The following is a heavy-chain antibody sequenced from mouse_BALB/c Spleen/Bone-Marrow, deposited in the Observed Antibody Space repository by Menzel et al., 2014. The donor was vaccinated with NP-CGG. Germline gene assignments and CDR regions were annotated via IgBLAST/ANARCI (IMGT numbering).Heavy chain of an antibody. V-gene: IGHV5-12-1*01. D-gene: IGHD1-2*01. J-gene: IGHJ3*01. Sequence: EVQLQQSGGGLVKPGGSLKPSCAASGFAFSSYDMSWVRQTPEKRLEWVAYISSGGGSTYYPDTVKGRFTISRDNAKNTLYLQMSSLKSEDTAMYYCARHGTTATFFAYWGQGTLVTVSA. CDR2: ISSGGGST. CDR1: GFAFSSYD. CDR3: ARHGTTATFFAY.